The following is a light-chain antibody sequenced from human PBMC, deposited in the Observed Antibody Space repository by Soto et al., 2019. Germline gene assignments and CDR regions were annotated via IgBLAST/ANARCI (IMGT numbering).Light chain of an antibody. CDR2: LGS. V-gene: IGKV2-28*01. CDR1: QSRLHSSGYNY. CDR3: QRYNNWPLP. J-gene: IGKJ4*01. Sequence: DILMTQTPLSLPVTPGEPASISCRSSQSRLHSSGYNYLDWYLQKPGQSPQLLIYLGSNRSSGVPDRFSGSRSGTEFTLTINSLQSEDFAVYYCQRYNNWPLPFGGGTKVDIK.